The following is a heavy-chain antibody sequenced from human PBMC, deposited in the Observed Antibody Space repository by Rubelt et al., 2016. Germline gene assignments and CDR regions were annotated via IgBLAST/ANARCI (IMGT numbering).Heavy chain of an antibody. CDR2: IIPIFGTA. Sequence: QVQLVQSGAEVKKPGSSVKVSCKASGGTFSSYAISWVRQVPGQGLEWMGGIIPIFGTANYAQKFPGSGTVPADESTSTAYMELSSLRSEDTAVYYCARGSGSYTFDYWGQGTLVTVSS. D-gene: IGHD1-26*01. CDR1: GGTFSSYA. V-gene: IGHV1-69*01. CDR3: ARGSGSYTFDY. J-gene: IGHJ4*02.